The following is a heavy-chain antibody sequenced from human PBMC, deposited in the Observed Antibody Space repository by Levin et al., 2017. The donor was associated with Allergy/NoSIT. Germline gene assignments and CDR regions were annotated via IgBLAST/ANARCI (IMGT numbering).Heavy chain of an antibody. Sequence: GESLKISCKASGYTFTSYYMHWVRQAPGQGLEWMGIINPSGGSTSYAQKFQGRVTMTRDTSTSTVYMELSSLRSEDTAVYYCARDPVGHYGMDVWGQGTTVTVSS. D-gene: IGHD3-16*01. J-gene: IGHJ6*02. CDR1: GYTFTSYY. V-gene: IGHV1-46*01. CDR2: INPSGGST. CDR3: ARDPVGHYGMDV.